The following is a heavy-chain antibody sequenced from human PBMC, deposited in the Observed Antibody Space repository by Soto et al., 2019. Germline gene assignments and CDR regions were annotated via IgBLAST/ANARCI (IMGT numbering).Heavy chain of an antibody. CDR1: GFTFSSYG. V-gene: IGHV3-30*03. D-gene: IGHD2-2*01. CDR2: ISYDGSNK. Sequence: GGSLRLSCAASGFTFSSYGMHWVRQAPGKGLEWVAVISYDGSNKYYADSVKGRFTISRDNSKNTLYLQMNSLRAEDTAVYYCASLIVVVPAATDGPFDYWGQGTLVTVSS. J-gene: IGHJ4*02. CDR3: ASLIVVVPAATDGPFDY.